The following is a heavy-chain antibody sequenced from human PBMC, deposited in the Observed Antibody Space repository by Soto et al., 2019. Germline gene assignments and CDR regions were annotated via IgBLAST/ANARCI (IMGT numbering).Heavy chain of an antibody. Sequence: EVQLVESGGGLVQPGGSLRLSCAASGFTVSSNYMSWVRQAPGKGLEWVSVIYSGGSTSYADSVKGRFTISRDNSKNTVYLQMNSLRAEDAGVYYCAREIGRGAAQTNYMDVWGKGTTVTVS. D-gene: IGHD6-6*01. CDR2: IYSGGST. V-gene: IGHV3-66*01. CDR3: AREIGRGAAQTNYMDV. CDR1: GFTVSSNY. J-gene: IGHJ6*03.